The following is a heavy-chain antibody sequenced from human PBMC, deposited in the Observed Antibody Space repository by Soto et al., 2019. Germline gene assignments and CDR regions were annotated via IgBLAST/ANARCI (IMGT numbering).Heavy chain of an antibody. J-gene: IGHJ4*02. D-gene: IGHD3-22*01. CDR3: ARVSHYYDSSGYLVDY. Sequence: SDTLSLTCSVSGDSISTSSYYWSWIRQPPGKGLEWIGYIYYSGGTNYNPSLKSRVTISVDTSKNQFSLKLSSVTAADTAVYYCARVSHYYDSSGYLVDYWGQGTLVTVSS. V-gene: IGHV4-61*01. CDR1: GDSISTSSYY. CDR2: IYYSGGT.